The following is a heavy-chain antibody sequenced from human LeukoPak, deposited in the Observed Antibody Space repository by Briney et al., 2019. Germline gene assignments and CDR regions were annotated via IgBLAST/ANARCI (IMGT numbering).Heavy chain of an antibody. D-gene: IGHD3-16*02. CDR2: ISGDGGST. CDR3: AKGHYDYVWGSYRPQYYFDY. CDR1: GFTFDDYA. V-gene: IGHV3-43*02. J-gene: IGHJ4*02. Sequence: GGSLRLSCAASGFTFDDYAMHWVRQAPGKGLEWVSLISGDGGSTHYADSVKGRFTISRDNSKNSLYLQMNSLRTEDTALYYCAKGHYDYVWGSYRPQYYFDYWGQGTLVTVSS.